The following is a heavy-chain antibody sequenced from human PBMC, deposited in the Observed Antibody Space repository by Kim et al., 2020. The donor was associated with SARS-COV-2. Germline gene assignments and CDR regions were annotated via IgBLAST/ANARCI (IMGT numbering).Heavy chain of an antibody. D-gene: IGHD2-15*01. CDR2: ISWNSGSI. CDR3: AKDISRPQGYCSGGSCYRRRNRTYYYYYGMDV. Sequence: GGSLRLSCAASGFTFDDYAMHWVRQAPGKGLEWVSGISWNSGSIGYADSVKGRFTISRDNAKNSLYLQMNSLRAEDTALYYCAKDISRPQGYCSGGSCYRRRNRTYYYYYGMDVWGQGTTVTVSS. V-gene: IGHV3-9*01. J-gene: IGHJ6*02. CDR1: GFTFDDYA.